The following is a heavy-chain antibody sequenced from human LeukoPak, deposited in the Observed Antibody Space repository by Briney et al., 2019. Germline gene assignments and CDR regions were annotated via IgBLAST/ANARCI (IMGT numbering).Heavy chain of an antibody. D-gene: IGHD5-18*01. CDR3: AKRIQSAMATGY. J-gene: IGHJ4*02. CDR2: ISGSGGST. V-gene: IGHV3-23*01. Sequence: PGGSLRLSCAASGFTFTNSALSWVRQAPGKGLQWVSDISGSGGSTYYADAVKGRFTISRDNSKNTLYLQMNSLRAEDTAVYYCAKRIQSAMATGYWGQGTLVTASS. CDR1: GFTFTNSA.